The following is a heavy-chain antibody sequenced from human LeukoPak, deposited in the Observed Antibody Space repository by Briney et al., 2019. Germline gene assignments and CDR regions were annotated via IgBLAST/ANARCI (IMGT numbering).Heavy chain of an antibody. CDR2: ICWNSGSI. Sequence: GGSLRLSCEASGFTFDDYAMHWVRQAPGKGLEWVAGICWNSGSIHYGASVKGRFTISRDNAKNSLYLQMNSLRPEDTALYYCARSHYDYVWGTFDYWGQGSLVTVSS. CDR1: GFTFDDYA. V-gene: IGHV3-9*01. CDR3: ARSHYDYVWGTFDY. D-gene: IGHD3-16*01. J-gene: IGHJ4*02.